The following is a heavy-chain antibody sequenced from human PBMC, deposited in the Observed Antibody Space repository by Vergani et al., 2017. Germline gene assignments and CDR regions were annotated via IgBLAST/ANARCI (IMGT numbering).Heavy chain of an antibody. CDR3: GRAVAGIYWYFDL. CDR2: MYHSGST. CDR1: GGSMSGYY. V-gene: IGHV4-59*01. D-gene: IGHD6-19*01. J-gene: IGHJ2*01. Sequence: QVRLQESGPGLVKPPETLSLTCSVSGGSMSGYYWSWIRQPPGKELEWIGYMYHSGSTNYNPSLETRVTISGDTSKNQFSLKLNSVTAADTAVYYCGRAVAGIYWYFDLWSRRTLVTVSS.